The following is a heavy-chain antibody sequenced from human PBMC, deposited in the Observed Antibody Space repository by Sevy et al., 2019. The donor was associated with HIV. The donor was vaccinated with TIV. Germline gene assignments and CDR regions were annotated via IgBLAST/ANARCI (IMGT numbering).Heavy chain of an antibody. CDR1: GGSISSSSYY. Sequence: SETLSLTCTVSGGSISSSSYYWGWIRQPPGKGLEWIGSIYYSGTTFYNPSLKSRVTISVDTSRNQFSLKLSSVTAADTAVYYCGRQGRVAASALRIWFDPWGQGTQVTVSS. J-gene: IGHJ5*02. CDR2: IYYSGTT. V-gene: IGHV4-39*01. CDR3: GRQGRVAASALRIWFDP. D-gene: IGHD1-26*01.